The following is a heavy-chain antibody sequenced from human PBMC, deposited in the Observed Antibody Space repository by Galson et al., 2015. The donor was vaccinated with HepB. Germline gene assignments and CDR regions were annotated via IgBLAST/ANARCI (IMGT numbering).Heavy chain of an antibody. V-gene: IGHV3-21*01. Sequence: SLRLSCAASGFTFRSYSMNWVRLAPGMGLEWVSSISSGGTYIHYADSVKGRFTISRDNAKDSLYLQMNSLRAEDTAVYYCARGPRGYGDQTHFDYWGQGTLLTVSS. J-gene: IGHJ4*02. CDR3: ARGPRGYGDQTHFDY. D-gene: IGHD4-17*01. CDR1: GFTFRSYS. CDR2: ISSGGTYI.